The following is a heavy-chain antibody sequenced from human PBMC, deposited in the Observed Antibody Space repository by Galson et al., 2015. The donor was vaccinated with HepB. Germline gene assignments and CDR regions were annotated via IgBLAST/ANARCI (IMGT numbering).Heavy chain of an antibody. Sequence: SLRLSCAASGFTFSSYGMHWVRQAPGKGLEWVAVISYDGSNKYYADSVKGRFTISRDNSKNTLYLQMNSLRAEDTAVYYCAKVSLGGDYGSDYFDYWGQGTLVTVSS. J-gene: IGHJ4*02. CDR2: ISYDGSNK. V-gene: IGHV3-30*18. CDR3: AKVSLGGDYGSDYFDY. CDR1: GFTFSSYG. D-gene: IGHD4-17*01.